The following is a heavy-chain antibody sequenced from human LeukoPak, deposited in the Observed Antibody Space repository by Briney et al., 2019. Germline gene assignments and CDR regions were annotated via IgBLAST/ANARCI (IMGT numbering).Heavy chain of an antibody. V-gene: IGHV3-23*01. CDR2: VSGSGGST. CDR3: ARGGGIVGTTHFDY. J-gene: IGHJ4*02. CDR1: GFTFSSYA. D-gene: IGHD1-26*01. Sequence: PGGSLRLSCAASGFTFSSYAMSWVRQAPGKGLEWVSGVSGSGGSTYYADSVKGRFTISRDNSKNTLYLQMNSLRAEDTAVYYCARGGGIVGTTHFDYWGQGTLVTVSS.